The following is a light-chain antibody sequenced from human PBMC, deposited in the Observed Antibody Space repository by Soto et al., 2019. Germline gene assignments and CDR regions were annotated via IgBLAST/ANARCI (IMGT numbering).Light chain of an antibody. CDR1: QGISSY. J-gene: IGKJ4*01. Sequence: AIRMTQSPSSFSASTGDRVTITCRASQGISSYLAWYQQKPGKAPKLLIYAASTLQSGVPSRFSGSGSATDFTLTISCLQSEDFATYYCQQYYSYPLTFGGGTKVELK. CDR3: QQYYSYPLT. V-gene: IGKV1-8*01. CDR2: AAS.